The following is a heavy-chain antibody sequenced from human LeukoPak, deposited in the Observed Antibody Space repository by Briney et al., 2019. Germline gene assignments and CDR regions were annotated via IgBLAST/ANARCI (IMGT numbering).Heavy chain of an antibody. D-gene: IGHD2-2*02. CDR2: ISGSGGST. V-gene: IGHV3-23*01. J-gene: IGHJ4*02. CDR3: AKAASNCSSTSCYIDYFDY. CDR1: GLTFSSYA. Sequence: GGSLRLSCAASGLTFSSYAMSWVRQAPGKGLEWVSAISGSGGSTYYADSVKGRFTISRDNSKNTLYLQMNSLRAEDTAVYYCAKAASNCSSTSCYIDYFDYWGQGTLVTVSS.